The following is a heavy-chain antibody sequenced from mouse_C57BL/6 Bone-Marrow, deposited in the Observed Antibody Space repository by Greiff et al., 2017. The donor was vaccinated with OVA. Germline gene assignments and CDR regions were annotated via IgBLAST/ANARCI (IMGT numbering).Heavy chain of an antibody. V-gene: IGHV1-63*01. CDR1: GYTFTNYW. D-gene: IGHD3-3*01. CDR2: IYPGGGYT. J-gene: IGHJ2*01. CDR3: ARRDLSLDY. Sequence: VQLQQSGAELVRPGTSVKMSCKASGYTFTNYWIGWAKQRPGHGLEWIGDIYPGGGYTNYNEKFKGKATMTVDKSSSTAYMELARLTSEDSAVYYCARRDLSLDYWGQGTTLTVSS.